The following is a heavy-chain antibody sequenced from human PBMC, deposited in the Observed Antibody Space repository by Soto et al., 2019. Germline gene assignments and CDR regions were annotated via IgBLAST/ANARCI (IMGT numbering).Heavy chain of an antibody. CDR2: ISAHNGDT. J-gene: IGHJ4*02. CDR1: GYTFSYYG. V-gene: IGHV1-18*01. CDR3: ARNDILRGGDFDS. D-gene: IGHD3-9*01. Sequence: QVQLVQSGAEVKKPGASVKVSCKASGYTFSYYGISWVRQAPGQGLEWMGWISAHNGDTNYAQKFQGRVTMTTDTSTRPAYMELRSLRSDDTAVYFCARNDILRGGDFDSWGQGTLVTVSS.